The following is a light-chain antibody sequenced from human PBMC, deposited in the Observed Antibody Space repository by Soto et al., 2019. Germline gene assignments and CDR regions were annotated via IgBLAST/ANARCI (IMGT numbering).Light chain of an antibody. CDR2: AAS. J-gene: IGKJ5*01. CDR1: LGISSY. CDR3: QQYDRYPLA. Sequence: AIRMTQSPSSLSASTGDRVTITCRASLGISSYLAWYQQKPGKAPKLLIYAASTLQSGVPSRFSGSGSGTDSAMSISSLRSEDCANYHCQQYDRYPLALGQGTRLE. V-gene: IGKV1-8*01.